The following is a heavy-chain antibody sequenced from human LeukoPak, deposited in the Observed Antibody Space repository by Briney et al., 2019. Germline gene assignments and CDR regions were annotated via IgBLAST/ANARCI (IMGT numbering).Heavy chain of an antibody. V-gene: IGHV3-33*01. J-gene: IGHJ4*02. CDR1: GFTFSSYG. CDR2: IWYDGSNK. D-gene: IGHD7-27*01. Sequence: GGSLRLSCAASGFTFSSYGMHWVRQAPGKGLEWVSVIWYDGSNKYYADSVKGRFTISRDNSKNTLYLQMNSLRAEDTAVYYCARERGTGILGYWGQGTLVTVSS. CDR3: ARERGTGILGY.